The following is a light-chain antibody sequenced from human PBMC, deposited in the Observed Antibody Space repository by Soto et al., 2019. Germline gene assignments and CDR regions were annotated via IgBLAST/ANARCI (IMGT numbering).Light chain of an antibody. CDR2: GAS. CDR3: QQYNNWPQT. V-gene: IGKV3-20*01. Sequence: EIVLTQSPGTLSLSPGERATLSCRASQSLTSSYLAWYQQKPGQAPRLLIYGASSRATGIPDRFSGSGSGTEFTLTISSLQSEDFAVYYCQQYNNWPQTFGQGTKVDIK. J-gene: IGKJ1*01. CDR1: QSLTSSY.